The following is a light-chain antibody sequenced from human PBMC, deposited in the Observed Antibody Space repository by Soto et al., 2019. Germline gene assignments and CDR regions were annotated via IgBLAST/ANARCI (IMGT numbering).Light chain of an antibody. V-gene: IGLV1-40*01. CDR2: GGS. CDR3: QSYDMSLNNHV. J-gene: IGLJ1*01. Sequence: QSVLTQPPSVSGAPGQGVTISCTGSSSNIGAPYDVHWYQHLPGTAPKLLIYGGSNRPSGVPDRFSGSRSGTSASLAITGLQAEDEADYYCQSYDMSLNNHVFGTGTKVTVL. CDR1: SSNIGAPYD.